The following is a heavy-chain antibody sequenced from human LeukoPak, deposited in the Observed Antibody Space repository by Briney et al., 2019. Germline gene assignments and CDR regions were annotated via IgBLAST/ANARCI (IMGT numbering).Heavy chain of an antibody. D-gene: IGHD3-10*01. J-gene: IGHJ6*02. Sequence: GGSLRLSCAATGFSLSGHSRNWVRQAPGKGLEWVANIKHDGSEKYYVDSVKGRFTISRDNAKNSVYLQMNSLRVEDTAVYYCARARAYGSGAPKGMDVWGQGTTVTVSS. CDR2: IKHDGSEK. CDR1: GFSLSGHS. V-gene: IGHV3-7*04. CDR3: ARARAYGSGAPKGMDV.